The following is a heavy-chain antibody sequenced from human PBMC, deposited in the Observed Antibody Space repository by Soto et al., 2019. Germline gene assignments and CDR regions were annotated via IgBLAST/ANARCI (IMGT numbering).Heavy chain of an antibody. CDR3: AKDRRPNYYYGMDV. Sequence: QVQLVESGGGVVQPGRSLRLSCAASGFTFSSYGMHWVRQAPGKGLEWVAVISFDGNNKYYADSVKGRFTISRDNSKNTLYLQMNSLRAEDTAVYYCAKDRRPNYYYGMDVWGLGITVTVSS. J-gene: IGHJ6*02. CDR1: GFTFSSYG. V-gene: IGHV3-30*18. D-gene: IGHD6-25*01. CDR2: ISFDGNNK.